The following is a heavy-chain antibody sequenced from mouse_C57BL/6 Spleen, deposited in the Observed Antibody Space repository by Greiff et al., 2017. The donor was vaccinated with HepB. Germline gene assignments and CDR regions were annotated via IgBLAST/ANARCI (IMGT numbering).Heavy chain of an antibody. CDR2: ISSGGDYI. J-gene: IGHJ2*01. D-gene: IGHD2-4*01. Sequence: LVESGEGLVKPGGSLKLSCAASGFTFSSYAMSWVRQTPEKRLEWVAYISSGGDYIYYADTVKGRFTISRDNARNTLYLQMSSLKSEDTAMYYCTRDDYEKYYFDYWGQGTTLTVSS. V-gene: IGHV5-9-1*02. CDR1: GFTFSSYA. CDR3: TRDDYEKYYFDY.